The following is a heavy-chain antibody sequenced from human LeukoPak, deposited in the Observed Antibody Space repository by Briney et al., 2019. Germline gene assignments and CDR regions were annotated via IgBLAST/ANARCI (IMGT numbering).Heavy chain of an antibody. V-gene: IGHV3-7*03. Sequence: PGGSLRLSCAASGFSFSNHWMIWVRQAPGKGLEWVATINPDGTEKRYVDSVKGRFTISRDNGKNSLYLQMSSLRAEDTAVYYCVRDDRGIAVGSRDHGAQGSLVTVSP. CDR3: VRDDRGIAVGSRDH. CDR1: GFSFSNHW. D-gene: IGHD6-19*01. CDR2: INPDGTEK. J-gene: IGHJ4*02.